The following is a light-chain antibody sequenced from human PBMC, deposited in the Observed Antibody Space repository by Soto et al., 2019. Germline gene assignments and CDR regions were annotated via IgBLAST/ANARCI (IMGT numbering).Light chain of an antibody. CDR2: WAS. CDR3: HQYYLTPYT. CDR1: QSVLYSSNNKNY. V-gene: IGKV4-1*01. J-gene: IGKJ2*01. Sequence: DIVMTQSPDSLAVSLGEGATINCKSSQSVLYSSNNKNYLAWYQQKPGQPPKLLIYWASTRESGVPDRFSGSGSGTDFTLTISSLQAEDVAVYYCHQYYLTPYTFGQGTKLEIK.